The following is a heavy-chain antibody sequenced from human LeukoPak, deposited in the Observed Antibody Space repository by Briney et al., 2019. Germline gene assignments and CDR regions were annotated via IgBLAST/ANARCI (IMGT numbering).Heavy chain of an antibody. CDR1: GFTFSSYG. V-gene: IGHV3-30*02. J-gene: IGHJ4*02. CDR2: IRYDGSNK. Sequence: GGSLRLSCAASGFTFSSYGMHWVRQAPGKGLEWVAFIRYDGSNKYYADSVKGRFTISRDNSKNTPYLQMNSLRAEDTAVYYCATSGGIVGATTSDYWGQGTLVTVSS. CDR3: ATSGGIVGATTSDY. D-gene: IGHD1-26*01.